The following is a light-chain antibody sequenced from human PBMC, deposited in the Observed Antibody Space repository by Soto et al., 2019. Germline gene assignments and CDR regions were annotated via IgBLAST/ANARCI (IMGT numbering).Light chain of an antibody. CDR3: QQYNSYPWT. CDR2: KTS. V-gene: IGKV1-5*03. Sequence: DIQMTQSPSNLSASVGDRVTITCRASQSTSTWLAWYQQKPGKAPKLLISKTSSLESGVPSRFSGSGSGTEFTLTISSLQPDDFATYYCQQYNSYPWTFGQGTKVEIK. J-gene: IGKJ1*01. CDR1: QSTSTW.